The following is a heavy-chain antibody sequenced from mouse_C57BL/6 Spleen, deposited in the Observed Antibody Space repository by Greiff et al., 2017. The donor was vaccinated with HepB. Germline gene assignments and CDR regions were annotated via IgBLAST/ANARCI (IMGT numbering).Heavy chain of an antibody. J-gene: IGHJ3*01. D-gene: IGHD1-1*01. CDR1: GYTFTSYW. Sequence: QVQLQQPGTELVKPGASVKLSCKASGYTFTSYWMHWVKQRPGQGLEWIGNINPSNGGTNYNEKFKSKATLTVDKSSSTAYMQLSSLTSEDSAVYCCAHYGSSDAWFAYWGQGTLVTVSA. CDR2: INPSNGGT. V-gene: IGHV1-53*01. CDR3: AHYGSSDAWFAY.